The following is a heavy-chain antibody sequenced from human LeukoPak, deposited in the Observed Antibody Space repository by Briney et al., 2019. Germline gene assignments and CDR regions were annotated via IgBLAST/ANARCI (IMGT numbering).Heavy chain of an antibody. Sequence: PGGSLRLSCAASGFTFNNYAMSWVRQAPGKGLEWVSTISGSGGSTYYADSVKGRFTISRDNPKNTLYLQMNSLRAEDTAVYYCAKDWGSGSYQPDAFDIWGQGTMVTVSS. CDR3: AKDWGSGSYQPDAFDI. D-gene: IGHD1-26*01. J-gene: IGHJ3*02. CDR1: GFTFNNYA. CDR2: ISGSGGST. V-gene: IGHV3-23*01.